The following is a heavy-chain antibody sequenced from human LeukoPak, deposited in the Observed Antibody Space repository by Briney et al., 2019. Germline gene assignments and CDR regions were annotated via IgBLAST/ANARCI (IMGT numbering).Heavy chain of an antibody. CDR1: GFTVSRNY. D-gene: IGHD3-10*01. J-gene: IGHJ4*02. V-gene: IGHV3-53*01. CDR3: ARDSYYGSGSYYRYTFDY. Sequence: PGGSLRLSXAASGFTVSRNYMSWVRQAPGKGLEWVSVIYSGGSTYYTDSVKGRFTISRDNSKNTLYLQMNSLRAEDTAVYYCARDSYYGSGSYYRYTFDYWGQGTLVTVSS. CDR2: IYSGGST.